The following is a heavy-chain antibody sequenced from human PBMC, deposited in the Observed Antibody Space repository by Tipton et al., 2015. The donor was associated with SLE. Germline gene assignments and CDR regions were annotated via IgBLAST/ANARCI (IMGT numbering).Heavy chain of an antibody. CDR1: GFTFSSYS. Sequence: SLRLSCAASGFTFSSYSMNWVRQAPGKGLEWVSSISSSSSYIYYADSVKGRFTISRDNAKNSLYLQMNSLRAEDTAVYYCARGGRWLQFSQDYWGQGTLVTVSS. J-gene: IGHJ4*02. CDR2: ISSSSSYI. V-gene: IGHV3-21*04. CDR3: ARGGRWLQFSQDY. D-gene: IGHD5-24*01.